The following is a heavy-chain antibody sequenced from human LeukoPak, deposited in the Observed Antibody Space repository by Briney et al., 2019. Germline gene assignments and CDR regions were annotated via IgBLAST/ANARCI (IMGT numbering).Heavy chain of an antibody. J-gene: IGHJ4*02. CDR3: TRVWKGLRYFVE. D-gene: IGHD3-9*01. Sequence: PGGSLRLSCTASGFTFGDYALSWFRQAPGKGLEWVGFIRSKAYGGTTDYAASVKGRFTISRDNFKSIAYLQMNSLKTEDTAVYYCTRVWKGLRYFVEWGQGTLVTVSS. V-gene: IGHV3-49*03. CDR2: IRSKAYGGTT. CDR1: GFTFGDYA.